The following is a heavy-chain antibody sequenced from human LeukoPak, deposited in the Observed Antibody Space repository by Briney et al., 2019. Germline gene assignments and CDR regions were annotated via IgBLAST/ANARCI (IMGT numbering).Heavy chain of an antibody. V-gene: IGHV4-4*07. CDR1: GGSISSYY. CDR3: ARGVVPAALDYYYMNV. J-gene: IGHJ6*03. Sequence: SETLSLTCTVSGGSISSYYWSWIRQPAGKGLEWIGRIYTSGSTNYNPSLKSRVTMSVDTSKNQFSLKLSSVTAADTAVYYCARGVVPAALDYYYMNVWGKGTTVTVSS. CDR2: IYTSGST. D-gene: IGHD2-2*01.